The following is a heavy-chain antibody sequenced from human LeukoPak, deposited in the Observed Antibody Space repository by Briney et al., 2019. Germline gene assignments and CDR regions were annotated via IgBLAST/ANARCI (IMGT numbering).Heavy chain of an antibody. Sequence: ASVEVSCKASGYTFTAYYMHWVRQAPGQGLEWMGRINPNSGGTNYAQKFQGRVTMTRDTSISTAYMELSRLRSDDTAVYYCARDATSEWELLYWGQGTLVTVSS. CDR3: ARDATSEWELLY. D-gene: IGHD1-26*01. CDR2: INPNSGGT. V-gene: IGHV1-2*06. CDR1: GYTFTAYY. J-gene: IGHJ4*02.